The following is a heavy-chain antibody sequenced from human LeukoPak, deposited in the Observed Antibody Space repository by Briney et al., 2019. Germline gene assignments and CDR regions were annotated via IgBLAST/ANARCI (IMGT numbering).Heavy chain of an antibody. V-gene: IGHV3-21*01. CDR1: GFTFSSYS. Sequence: AGSLRLSCAASGFTFSSYSLNWVRQAPGKGLEWVSSISSSSSYISYADPVNGRFTISRDNAKNSLYLQMNSLRAEDTAVYYCACIAIFAASVDYWGQGTLVTVSS. CDR3: ACIAIFAASVDY. J-gene: IGHJ4*02. D-gene: IGHD3-3*01. CDR2: ISSSSSYI.